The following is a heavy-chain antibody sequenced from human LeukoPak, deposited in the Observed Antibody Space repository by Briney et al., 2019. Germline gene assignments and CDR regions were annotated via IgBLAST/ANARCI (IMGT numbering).Heavy chain of an antibody. D-gene: IGHD1-26*01. CDR1: GGPINRSSYY. CDR3: TKDSGHHRTDC. Sequence: SEALSLTCSVSGGPINRSSYYWGWIRQAPGKGLEWIGSVYYDGTTYYNPNPSLKSRATVSMDTSRNQFSLKLRSVTAADTAVYYCTKDSGHHRTDCWGQGTLVTVSS. J-gene: IGHJ4*02. V-gene: IGHV4-39*02. CDR2: VYYDGTT.